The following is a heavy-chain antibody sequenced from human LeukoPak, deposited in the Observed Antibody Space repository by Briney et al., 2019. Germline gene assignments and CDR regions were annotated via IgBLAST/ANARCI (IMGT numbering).Heavy chain of an antibody. D-gene: IGHD3-22*01. J-gene: IGHJ4*02. CDR1: GGSFSGYY. V-gene: IGHV4-34*01. CDR3: ARHSYYDSSPDY. Sequence: SETLSLTCAVYGGSFSGYYWSWIRQPPGKGLEWIGSIYYSGSTYYNPSLKSRVTISVDTSKNQFSLKLSSVTAADTAVYYCARHSYYDSSPDYWGQGTLVTVSS. CDR2: IYYSGST.